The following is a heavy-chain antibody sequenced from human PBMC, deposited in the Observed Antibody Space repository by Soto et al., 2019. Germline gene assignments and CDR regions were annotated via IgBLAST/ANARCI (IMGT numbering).Heavy chain of an antibody. CDR2: IYYSGST. J-gene: IGHJ3*02. V-gene: IGHV4-30-4*01. CDR1: GGCISSGEYS. D-gene: IGHD6-13*01. Sequence: PSETLSLACTVSGGCISSGEYSGSWNRQPPGKGLEWIGYIYYSGSTYYNPSLKSRVTISVDTSKNQFSLKLSSVTAADTAVYYCARGRESSSGPEAFDIWGQGTMVTGSS. CDR3: ARGRESSSGPEAFDI.